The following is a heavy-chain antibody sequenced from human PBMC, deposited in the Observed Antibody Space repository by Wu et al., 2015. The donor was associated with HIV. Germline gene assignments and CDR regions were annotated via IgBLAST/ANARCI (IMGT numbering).Heavy chain of an antibody. D-gene: IGHD7-27*01. CDR1: GGSISSYY. V-gene: IGHV4-59*08. Sequence: QVQLQESGPGLVKPSETLSLTCTVSGGSISSYYWSWIRQPPGKGLEWIGYIYYSGSTNYNPSLKSRVTISVDTSKNQFSLKLSSVTAADTAVYYCARHTGDGAFDIWGQGTMVTVSS. CDR2: IYYSGST. CDR3: ARHTGDGAFDI. J-gene: IGHJ3*02.